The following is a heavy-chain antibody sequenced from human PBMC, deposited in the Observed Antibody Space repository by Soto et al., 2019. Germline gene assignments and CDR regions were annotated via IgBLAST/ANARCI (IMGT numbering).Heavy chain of an antibody. CDR2: INHSGST. CDR1: GGSFSGYY. D-gene: IGHD2-21*02. CDR3: ARGPLLRVTPPEEESLIYIDY. Sequence: SETLSLTCAVYGGSFSGYYWSWIRQPPGKGLEWIGEINHSGSTNYNPSLKSRVTISVDTSKNQFSLKLSSVTAADTAVYYCARGPLLRVTPPEEESLIYIDYWGQGTLVTVSS. J-gene: IGHJ4*02. V-gene: IGHV4-34*01.